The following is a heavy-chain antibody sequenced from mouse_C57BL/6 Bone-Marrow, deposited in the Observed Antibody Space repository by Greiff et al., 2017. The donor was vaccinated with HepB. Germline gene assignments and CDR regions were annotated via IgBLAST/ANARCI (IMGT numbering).Heavy chain of an antibody. CDR3: ARLIYDGFPYYFDY. V-gene: IGHV1-53*01. CDR2: INPSNGGT. Sequence: QVQLQQPGTELVKPGASVKLSCKASGYTFTSYWMHWVKQRPGQGLEWIGNINPSNGGTKYNEKFKSKATLTVDKSSSTAYMQLSSLTSDDSAVYYCARLIYDGFPYYFDYWGQGTTLTVSS. CDR1: GYTFTSYW. J-gene: IGHJ2*01. D-gene: IGHD2-3*01.